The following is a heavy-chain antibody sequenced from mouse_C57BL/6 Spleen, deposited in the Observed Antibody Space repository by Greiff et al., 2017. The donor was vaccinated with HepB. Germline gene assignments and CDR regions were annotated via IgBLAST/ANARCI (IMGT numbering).Heavy chain of an antibody. CDR2: INYDGSST. V-gene: IGHV5-16*01. D-gene: IGHD1-1*01. Sequence: DVKLMESEGGLVQPGSSMKLSCTASGFTFSDYYMAWVRQVPEKGLEWVANINYDGSSTYYLDSLKSRFIISRDNAKNILYLQMSSLKSEDTATYYCARGSFDYWGQGTTLTVSS. J-gene: IGHJ2*01. CDR1: GFTFSDYY. CDR3: ARGSFDY.